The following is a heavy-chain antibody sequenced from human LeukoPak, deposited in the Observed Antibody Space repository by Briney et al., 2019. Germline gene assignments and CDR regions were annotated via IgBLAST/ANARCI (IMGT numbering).Heavy chain of an antibody. Sequence: ASVKVSCKASGYTFTNYDINWVRQATGQGLEWMGWMHPNSGDTAYAQKFQGRVTMTGNTSITTAYMELSSLRSEDTAVYYCARGRSPPAAAESLFDPWGQGTLVTVSS. CDR1: GYTFTNYD. J-gene: IGHJ5*02. D-gene: IGHD6-13*01. CDR2: MHPNSGDT. CDR3: ARGRSPPAAAESLFDP. V-gene: IGHV1-8*01.